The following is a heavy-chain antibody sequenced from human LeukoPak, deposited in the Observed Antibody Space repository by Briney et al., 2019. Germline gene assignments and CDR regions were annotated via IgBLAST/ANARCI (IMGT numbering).Heavy chain of an antibody. CDR2: ISGSGGST. D-gene: IGHD3-9*01. CDR3: AKDRLRYFDWLLSY. J-gene: IGHJ4*02. V-gene: IGHV3-23*01. Sequence: GGSLRLSCAASGFTFSSYAMIWVPQAPGKGLEWVSAISGSGGSTYYADSVKGRFTISRDNSKNTLYLQMNSLRAEDTAVYYCAKDRLRYFDWLLSYWGQGTLVTVSS. CDR1: GFTFSSYA.